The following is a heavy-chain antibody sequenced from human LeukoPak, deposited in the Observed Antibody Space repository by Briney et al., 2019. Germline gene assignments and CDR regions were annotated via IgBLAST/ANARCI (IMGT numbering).Heavy chain of an antibody. D-gene: IGHD3-3*01. CDR2: ISGSGGST. Sequence: GGSLRLSCAASGFTFSSYAMGWVRQAPGKGLEWVSAISGSGGSTYYADSVKGRFTISRDNSKNTLYLQMNSLRAEDTAVYYCAKDRRFLEWLFDYWGQGTLVTVSS. CDR3: AKDRRFLEWLFDY. CDR1: GFTFSSYA. V-gene: IGHV3-23*01. J-gene: IGHJ4*02.